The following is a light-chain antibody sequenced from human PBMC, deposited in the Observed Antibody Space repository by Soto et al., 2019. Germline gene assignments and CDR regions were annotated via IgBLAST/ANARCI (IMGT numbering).Light chain of an antibody. CDR1: QSVDWY. J-gene: IGKJ3*01. CDR2: DAS. CDR3: QQSSNWPHIT. V-gene: IGKV3-11*01. Sequence: EIVLTQSPATLSFSPGDSATVSCRASQSVDWYVAWYQHKPGKAPSLLIYDASTIATGIPDRFNGRGSGTDFNLTISSLEHEDFAVYYCQQSSNWPHITFGPGTKVDMK.